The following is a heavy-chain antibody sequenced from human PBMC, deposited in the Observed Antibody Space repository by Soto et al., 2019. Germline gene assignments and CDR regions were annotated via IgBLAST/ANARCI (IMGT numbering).Heavy chain of an antibody. CDR1: GYTFTSYY. V-gene: IGHV1-46*01. J-gene: IGHJ6*02. D-gene: IGHD2-15*01. Sequence: QVQLVQSGAEVKKPGASVKVSCKASGYTFTSYYMHWVRQAPGQGLEWMGIINPSGGSTSYAQKFQGRATMTRDTSTSTVYMELSSLRSEDTAVYYCARDRVGCSGGSCPDGMDVWGQGTTVTVSS. CDR2: INPSGGST. CDR3: ARDRVGCSGGSCPDGMDV.